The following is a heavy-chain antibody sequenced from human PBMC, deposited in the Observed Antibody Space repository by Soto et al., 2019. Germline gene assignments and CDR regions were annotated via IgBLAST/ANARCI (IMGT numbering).Heavy chain of an antibody. J-gene: IGHJ6*02. CDR1: GYTFTGYG. CDR3: ARAGDPPYYGMDV. D-gene: IGHD7-27*01. V-gene: IGHV1-18*01. Sequence: QVQLVQSGPEVKKPGVSVEVSCKASGYTFTGYGISWVRQAPGQGLEWMGWISAYNGDTKYAQNLQGRVTMTTDTSTTTAYMELRSLRSDDTAVYYCARAGDPPYYGMDVWGQGTTVTVSS. CDR2: ISAYNGDT.